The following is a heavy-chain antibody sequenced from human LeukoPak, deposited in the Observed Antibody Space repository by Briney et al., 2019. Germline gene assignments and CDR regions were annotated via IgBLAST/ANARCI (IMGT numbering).Heavy chain of an antibody. D-gene: IGHD4-17*01. V-gene: IGHV3-20*04. CDR1: GFTFDDYG. CDR3: ARDYGDYYFDY. CDR2: INWNGGTT. J-gene: IGHJ4*02. Sequence: GGSLRLSCAASGFTFDDYGMSWVRQVPGKGLEWVSGINWNGGTTAYADSVKGRFTISRDNTKNFVYLQMNSLRAEDTALYYCARDYGDYYFDYWGQGTLVTVSS.